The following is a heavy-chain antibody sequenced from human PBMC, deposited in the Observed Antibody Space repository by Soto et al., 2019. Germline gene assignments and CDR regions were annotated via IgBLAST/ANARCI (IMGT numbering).Heavy chain of an antibody. D-gene: IGHD2-2*01. J-gene: IGHJ4*02. Sequence: GGSLRLSCAACGFTFSSYSISWVRQAPWKGLEWVSAISGSGVSAYYADSVKGRFTISRDNSKNTLYLQMNSLRAEDTAVYYCAKDIESSLYRQYYFDYWGQGTLVAVSS. CDR2: ISGSGVSA. CDR1: GFTFSSYS. V-gene: IGHV3-23*01. CDR3: AKDIESSLYRQYYFDY.